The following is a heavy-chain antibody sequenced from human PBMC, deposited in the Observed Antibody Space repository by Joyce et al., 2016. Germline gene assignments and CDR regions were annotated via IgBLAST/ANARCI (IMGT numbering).Heavy chain of an antibody. V-gene: IGHV1-69*01. J-gene: IGHJ4*02. CDR3: ASDRGYGGNSRIYYFDY. D-gene: IGHD4-23*01. CDR2: IIPIFGTT. Sequence: QVQLVQSGAEVKKPGSSVKVSCKASGGTFSSYVISWVRQAPGQGLEWMGGIIPIFGTTNYAQKFQGRLTITADESTSTAYMELSSLRSEDTAVYYCASDRGYGGNSRIYYFDYWGQGTQVTVSS. CDR1: GGTFSSYV.